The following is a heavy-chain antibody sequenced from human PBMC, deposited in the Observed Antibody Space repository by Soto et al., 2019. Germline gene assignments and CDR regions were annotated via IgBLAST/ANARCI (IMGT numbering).Heavy chain of an antibody. J-gene: IGHJ5*02. Sequence: SETLSLTCTVSGGSISSYYWSWIRQTPGKGLEWIGYIFYFGSTYYNPSLKSRVTISVDRSKNQFSLKLSSVTAADTAVYYCARVPDRWGQGTLVTVSS. V-gene: IGHV4-59*12. CDR1: GGSISSYY. CDR2: IFYFGST. D-gene: IGHD2-2*01. CDR3: ARVPDR.